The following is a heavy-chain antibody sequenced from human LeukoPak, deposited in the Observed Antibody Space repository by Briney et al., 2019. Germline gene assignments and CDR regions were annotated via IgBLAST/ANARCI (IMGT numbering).Heavy chain of an antibody. V-gene: IGHV3-13*05. CDR1: GFTFSSYD. Sequence: GGSLILSCAASGFTFSSYDMHWVRQATGKGLEWVSAIGTAGDPYYPGSVKGQFTISRENAKNSLYLQMNSLRAGDTAVYYCARGYCTNGVCPGYFDLWGRGTLVTVSS. J-gene: IGHJ2*01. D-gene: IGHD2-8*01. CDR2: IGTAGDP. CDR3: ARGYCTNGVCPGYFDL.